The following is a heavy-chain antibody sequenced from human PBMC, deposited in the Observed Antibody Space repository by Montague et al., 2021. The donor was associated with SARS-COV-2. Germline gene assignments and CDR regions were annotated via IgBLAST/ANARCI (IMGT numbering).Heavy chain of an antibody. CDR1: GGSISSSSYY. CDR3: EKLLWFRGGFDY. Sequence: SETLSLTCTVSGGSISSSSYYWGWIRQPPGKGLEWIGSIYYSGSTYYNPSLKSRVTISVDTSKNQFSLKLSSVTAADTAVYYCEKLLWFRGGFDYWGQGTLVTVSS. CDR2: IYYSGST. J-gene: IGHJ4*02. V-gene: IGHV4-39*07. D-gene: IGHD3-10*01.